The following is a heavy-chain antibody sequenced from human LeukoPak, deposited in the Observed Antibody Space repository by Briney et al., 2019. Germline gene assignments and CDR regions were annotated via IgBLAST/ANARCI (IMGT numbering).Heavy chain of an antibody. Sequence: PSETLSLTCTVSGGSISSSSYYWGWIRQPPGKGLEWIGSIYYSGSTYYNPSLKSRVTISVDTSKNQFSLKLSSVTAADAAVYYCARDFPTYYYDSGRGRLFNYWGQGTLVTVSS. J-gene: IGHJ4*02. V-gene: IGHV4-39*07. CDR2: IYYSGST. D-gene: IGHD3-22*01. CDR3: ARDFPTYYYDSGRGRLFNY. CDR1: GGSISSSSYY.